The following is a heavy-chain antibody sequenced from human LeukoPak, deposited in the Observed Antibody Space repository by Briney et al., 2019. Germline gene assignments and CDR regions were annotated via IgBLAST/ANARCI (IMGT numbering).Heavy chain of an antibody. CDR1: GFTVSSNY. V-gene: IGHV3-53*01. D-gene: IGHD3-16*01. CDR3: AKDRRGHYYGMDV. Sequence: GGSLRLSCAASGFTVSSNYMSWVRQAPGKGLEWVSVIYSGGSTYYADSVKGRFTISRDNSKNTLYLQMNSLRAEDTAVYYCAKDRRGHYYGMDVWGQGTTVTVSS. J-gene: IGHJ6*02. CDR2: IYSGGST.